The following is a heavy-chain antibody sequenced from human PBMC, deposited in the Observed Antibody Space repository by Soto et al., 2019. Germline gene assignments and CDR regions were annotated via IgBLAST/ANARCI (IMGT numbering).Heavy chain of an antibody. J-gene: IGHJ4*02. Sequence: QVQLVQSGAEVKKPGASVKVSCKASGYTFTSYGISWVRQAPGQGLEWMGWISAYNGNTNYAQKLQGRVTMTTDTSTSTAYMELRSLRSDDTAAYYCARDGSIYYDFWSGYRFDYWGQGTLVTVSS. CDR3: ARDGSIYYDFWSGYRFDY. CDR2: ISAYNGNT. D-gene: IGHD3-3*01. CDR1: GYTFTSYG. V-gene: IGHV1-18*01.